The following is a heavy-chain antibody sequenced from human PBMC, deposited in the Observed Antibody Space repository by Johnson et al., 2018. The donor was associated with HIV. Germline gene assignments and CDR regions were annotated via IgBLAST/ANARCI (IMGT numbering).Heavy chain of an antibody. CDR1: GFTFSIYA. D-gene: IGHD3-9*01. Sequence: QVQLVESGGGVVQPGRSLRLSCAASGFTFSIYAMHWVRQAPGKGLEWVAVISYDGSNKYYADSVKGRFTISRDNSKNTLYLQMNSLRAEDTAVYYCARDRYPRRYFDWLFDAFDIWGQGTMVTVSS. V-gene: IGHV3-30*04. CDR2: ISYDGSNK. J-gene: IGHJ3*02. CDR3: ARDRYPRRYFDWLFDAFDI.